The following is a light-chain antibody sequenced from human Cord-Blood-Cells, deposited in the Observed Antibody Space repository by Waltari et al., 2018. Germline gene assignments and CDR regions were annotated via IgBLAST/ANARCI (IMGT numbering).Light chain of an antibody. CDR1: RSDVGSYNL. V-gene: IGLV2-23*02. CDR2: EVS. CDR3: CSYAGSSTWV. J-gene: IGLJ3*02. Sequence: QSALTQPASVSGSPGQSITIPCTGTRSDVGSYNLVPWYQQHPGKAPKLMIYEVSKRPSGVSNRFSGSKSGNTASLTISGLQAEDEADYYCCSYAGSSTWVFGGGTKLTVL.